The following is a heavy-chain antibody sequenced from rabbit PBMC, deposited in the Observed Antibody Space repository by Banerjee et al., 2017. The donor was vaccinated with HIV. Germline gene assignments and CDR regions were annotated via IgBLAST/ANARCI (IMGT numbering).Heavy chain of an antibody. CDR1: GIDFSLYY. Sequence: QSLEESGGGLVQPGGSLKLSCKASGIDFSLYYMSWVRQAPGKGLEWIGYIDPVFGSTYYASWVNGRFTISKTSSTTVTLQMTSLTAADTATYFCARDVVVAGGGYGLWGPGTLVTVS. J-gene: IGHJ4*01. V-gene: IGHV1S40*01. CDR2: IDPVFGST. CDR3: ARDVVVAGGGYGL. D-gene: IGHD4-1*01.